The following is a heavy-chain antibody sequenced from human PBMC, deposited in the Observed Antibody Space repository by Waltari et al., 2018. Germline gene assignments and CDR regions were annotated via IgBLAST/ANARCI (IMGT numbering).Heavy chain of an antibody. Sequence: EVQLVESGGGLAQPGGSLRLSCAASDLRFSNYWMTWVRQASGKGPEWVANIKQDGSEKYYMDSVKGRFTISRDNAKNSLYLQMNNLRVEDTAVYYCTRGGRDSSWYWRDWGQGTLVTVSS. CDR3: TRGGRDSSWYWRD. J-gene: IGHJ4*02. D-gene: IGHD6-13*01. CDR1: DLRFSNYW. V-gene: IGHV3-7*01. CDR2: IKQDGSEK.